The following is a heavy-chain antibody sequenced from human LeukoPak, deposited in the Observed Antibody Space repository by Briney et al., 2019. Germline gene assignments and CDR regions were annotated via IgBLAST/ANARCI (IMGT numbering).Heavy chain of an antibody. Sequence: SETLSLTCTVSGGSISSYYWSWIRQPPGKGLEWIGYIYYSGSTNYNPSLKSRVTISVDTSKNQFSLKLSSVTAADTAVYYCASSTIFGVVANWFDPWGQGTLVIVSS. J-gene: IGHJ5*02. V-gene: IGHV4-59*12. D-gene: IGHD3-3*01. CDR2: IYYSGST. CDR1: GGSISSYY. CDR3: ASSTIFGVVANWFDP.